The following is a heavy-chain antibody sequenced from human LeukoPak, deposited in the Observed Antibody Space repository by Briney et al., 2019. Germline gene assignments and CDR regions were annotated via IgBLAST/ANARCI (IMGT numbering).Heavy chain of an antibody. CDR2: IYYSGST. CDR3: ARGGPTYYDFWSGYLPWFDP. Sequence: SETLSLTCTVSGGSISSYYWGWIRQPPGKGLEWIGYIYYSGSTNYNPSLKSRVTISVDTSKNQFSLKLSSVTAADTAVYYCARGGPTYYDFWSGYLPWFDPWGQGTLVTVSS. V-gene: IGHV4-59*01. D-gene: IGHD3-3*01. J-gene: IGHJ5*02. CDR1: GGSISSYY.